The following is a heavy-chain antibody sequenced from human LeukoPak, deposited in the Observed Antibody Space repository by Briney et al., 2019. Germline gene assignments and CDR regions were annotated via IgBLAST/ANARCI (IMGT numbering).Heavy chain of an antibody. CDR3: ASDLPLAAMAPGGY. Sequence: GGSLRLSCAASGFTFDDYGMSWVRQAPGKVLEWVSGINWNGGSTGYADSVKGRFTISRDNAKNSLYLQMNSLRAEDTALYYCASDLPLAAMAPGGYWGQGTLVTVSS. V-gene: IGHV3-20*04. J-gene: IGHJ4*02. CDR1: GFTFDDYG. D-gene: IGHD5-18*01. CDR2: INWNGGST.